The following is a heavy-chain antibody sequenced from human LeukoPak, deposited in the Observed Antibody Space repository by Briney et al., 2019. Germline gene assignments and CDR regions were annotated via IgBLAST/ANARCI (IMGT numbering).Heavy chain of an antibody. CDR3: AREDYYDSGSSDY. Sequence: ASVKVSCKASGYTFTSYGISWVRQAPGQGLEWMGWISAYNGNTNYAQKFQGRVTITRNTSISTAYMGLSSLRSEDTAIYYCAREDYYDSGSSDYWGQGTLVTVSS. CDR2: ISAYNGNT. V-gene: IGHV1-18*01. D-gene: IGHD3-22*01. J-gene: IGHJ4*02. CDR1: GYTFTSYG.